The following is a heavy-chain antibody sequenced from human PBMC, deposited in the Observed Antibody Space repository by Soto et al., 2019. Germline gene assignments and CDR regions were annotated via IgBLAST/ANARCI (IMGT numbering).Heavy chain of an antibody. Sequence: GGSLRLSCAASGFTFSDYYMSWIRQAPGKGLEWVSYISSISIYTNYADSVKGRFTISRDNAKNSLYLQINSLRAEDTAVYYCARGLRKASYFDYWGQGTLVTFSS. D-gene: IGHD4-17*01. CDR1: GFTFSDYY. V-gene: IGHV3-11*06. CDR2: ISSISIYT. J-gene: IGHJ4*02. CDR3: ARGLRKASYFDY.